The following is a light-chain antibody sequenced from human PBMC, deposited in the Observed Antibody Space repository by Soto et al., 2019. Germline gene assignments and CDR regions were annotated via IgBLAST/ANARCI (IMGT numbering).Light chain of an antibody. CDR2: DAS. CDR3: QQRINWPRERT. J-gene: IGKJ1*01. V-gene: IGKV3-11*01. Sequence: DIVLTQSPGPLSLSPGERATLSCRSSQSVSSSYLAWYQQKPGQAPRLLIYDASNRATGIPARFSGSGSGTDFTLTISSLEPEEFAVYYCQQRINWPRERTLGQGTKVDIK. CDR1: QSVSSSY.